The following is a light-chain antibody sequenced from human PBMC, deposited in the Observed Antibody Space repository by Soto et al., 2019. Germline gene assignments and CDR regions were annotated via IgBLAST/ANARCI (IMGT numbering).Light chain of an antibody. Sequence: DIQMTQSPSTLSASVGDPVTVTCRARQSVSGWLAWYQQKPGEAPKLLIYDASALPRGVPSRFSGSGSGTKFTLTIASLHPDDFATYYCQEYETFSVTFGQGTQVEI. V-gene: IGKV1-5*01. CDR1: QSVSGW. CDR2: DAS. J-gene: IGKJ1*01. CDR3: QEYETFSVT.